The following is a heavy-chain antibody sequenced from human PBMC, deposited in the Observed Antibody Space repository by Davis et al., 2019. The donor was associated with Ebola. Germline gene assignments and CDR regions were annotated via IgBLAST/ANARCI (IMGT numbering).Heavy chain of an antibody. V-gene: IGHV3-48*01. Sequence: PGGSLRLSCLASGFPFSNFNMNWVRQTPEKGLEWVSYISGSGGSVYYADSVRGRFTVSRDNAKNSLYLQMNNLTGEDTAVYYCARETPITSRFDWWGQGSLVTVSS. CDR1: GFPFSNFN. CDR3: ARETPITSRFDW. D-gene: IGHD3-10*01. J-gene: IGHJ4*02. CDR2: ISGSGGSV.